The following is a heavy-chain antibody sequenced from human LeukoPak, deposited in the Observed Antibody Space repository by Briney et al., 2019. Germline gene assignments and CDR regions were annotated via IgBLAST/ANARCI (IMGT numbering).Heavy chain of an antibody. Sequence: SETVSLTCTVSGGSVSSSNYYWSWIRQPPGKGLEWIGFIYYTGNTNYNPSLKSRVTISVDTSKNQFSLKVSSVTAADTALYSCARTNIAAAGYDFDYWGQGTLVTVSS. J-gene: IGHJ4*02. V-gene: IGHV4-61*01. CDR3: ARTNIAAAGYDFDY. D-gene: IGHD6-13*01. CDR2: IYYTGNT. CDR1: GGSVSSSNYY.